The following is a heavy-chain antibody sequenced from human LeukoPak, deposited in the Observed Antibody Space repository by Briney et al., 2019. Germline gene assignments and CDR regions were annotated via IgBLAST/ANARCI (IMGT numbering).Heavy chain of an antibody. CDR2: IYHSGST. CDR1: GGSISISNW. V-gene: IGHV4-4*02. CDR3: ARVSSVAGYYFDY. J-gene: IGHJ4*01. D-gene: IGHD6-13*01. Sequence: SGTLSLTYALSGGSISISNWWSWVRQPPGKGLEWIGQIYHSGSTNYNPSLKSRVTISVDKSKNRCSLELSSGAAADPAVYDCARVSSVAGYYFDYRGHGTLVTV.